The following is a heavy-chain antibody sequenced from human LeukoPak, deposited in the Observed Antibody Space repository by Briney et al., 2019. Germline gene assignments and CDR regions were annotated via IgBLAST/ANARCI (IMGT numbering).Heavy chain of an antibody. Sequence: SETLSLTCSVSGGSFSHYSWGWIRQPPGKGLEWIGEINHSGSTYYNPSLESRVIISVDRSKNQFSLKLSSVTAADTAVYYCARGLTGYYLGDWYFDLWGRGTLVTVSS. CDR2: INHSGST. CDR3: ARGLTGYYLGDWYFDL. J-gene: IGHJ2*01. D-gene: IGHD3-9*01. CDR1: GGSFSHYS. V-gene: IGHV4-34*01.